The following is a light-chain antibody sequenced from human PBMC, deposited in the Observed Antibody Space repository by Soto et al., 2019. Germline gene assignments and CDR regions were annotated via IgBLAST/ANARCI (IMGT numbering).Light chain of an antibody. Sequence: EIVLTQYPGTLSLSPGERATLSCRASQSIITNYLAWYRQKPGQAPRLLIYAASSRATGIPDRFSGSGSGTDFTLTISSLEPEDFAVYYCQQRSNWPRTFGQGTKVDI. CDR3: QQRSNWPRT. CDR2: AAS. J-gene: IGKJ1*01. V-gene: IGKV3D-20*02. CDR1: QSIITNY.